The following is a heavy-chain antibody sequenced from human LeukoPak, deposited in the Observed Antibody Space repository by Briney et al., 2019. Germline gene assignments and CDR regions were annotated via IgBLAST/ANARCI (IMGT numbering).Heavy chain of an antibody. V-gene: IGHV3-33*01. CDR2: IWYDGSNK. D-gene: IGHD3-22*01. Sequence: GGSLRLSCAASGFTFSSYGMHWVRQAPGKGLEWVAVIWYDGSNKYYADSVKGRFTISRDNSKNTLYLQMNSLRAEDTAVYYCARAQYYYDSSGYYYDYYYYGMDVWGQGTTVTVSS. CDR1: GFTFSSYG. CDR3: ARAQYYYDSSGYYYDYYYYGMDV. J-gene: IGHJ6*02.